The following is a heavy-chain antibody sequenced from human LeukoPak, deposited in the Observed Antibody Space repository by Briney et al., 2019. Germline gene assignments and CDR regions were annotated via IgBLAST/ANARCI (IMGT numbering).Heavy chain of an antibody. Sequence: SETLSLSCTVSGGSISSYYWSWIRQPAGKGLEWIGRIYSSGSTNYNPSLKSRVTMSVDTSKNQFSLKLTSVTAADTAVYYCARHVRVGYCSSTSCTRGLDVWGKGTTVTVSS. CDR1: GGSISSYY. D-gene: IGHD2-2*01. V-gene: IGHV4-4*07. CDR3: ARHVRVGYCSSTSCTRGLDV. CDR2: IYSSGST. J-gene: IGHJ6*04.